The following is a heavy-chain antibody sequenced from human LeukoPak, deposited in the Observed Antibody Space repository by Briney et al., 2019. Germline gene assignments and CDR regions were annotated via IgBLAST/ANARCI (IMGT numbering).Heavy chain of an antibody. D-gene: IGHD6-13*01. CDR3: ARDPYSNFFGAFDI. Sequence: AGGSLRLSCVASEFTFSSYWMTWVRQAPGKGLEWVANIKPDGSDEYYVDSVKGRFATSRDNAKNSLYLQMNSLRAEDTAVYYCARDPYSNFFGAFDIWGQGTMVTVSS. CDR2: IKPDGSDE. J-gene: IGHJ3*02. CDR1: EFTFSSYW. V-gene: IGHV3-7*04.